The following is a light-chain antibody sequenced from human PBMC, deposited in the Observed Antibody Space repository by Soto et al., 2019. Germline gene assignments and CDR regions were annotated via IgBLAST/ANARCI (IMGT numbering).Light chain of an antibody. Sequence: EIVLTQSPGTLSLSPGERATLSCRASPSVSGSNLAWYQQKPGQAPRLVIYGASSRATGIPDRFSGSGSGTDFTLTISRLEPEDFAVYYCQQYGLLPPCTFGQGTKVDI. CDR2: GAS. CDR3: QQYGLLPPCT. V-gene: IGKV3-20*01. J-gene: IGKJ1*01. CDR1: PSVSGSN.